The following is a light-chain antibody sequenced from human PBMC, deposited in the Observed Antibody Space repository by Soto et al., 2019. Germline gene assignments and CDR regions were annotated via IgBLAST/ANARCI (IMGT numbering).Light chain of an antibody. Sequence: EIVLTQSPATLSLSPGERATLSCRASQSISSHLAWYQQKPGQAPRLLIYDASKWATGIPARFSGSGSGTDFTLTVSSLEPEDFAVYYCQQRSNWPPTFGQGTKLEI. CDR3: QQRSNWPPT. CDR2: DAS. V-gene: IGKV3-11*01. CDR1: QSISSH. J-gene: IGKJ2*01.